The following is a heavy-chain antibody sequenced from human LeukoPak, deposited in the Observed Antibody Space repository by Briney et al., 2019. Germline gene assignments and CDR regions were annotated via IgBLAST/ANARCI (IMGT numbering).Heavy chain of an antibody. V-gene: IGHV3-21*01. CDR2: ISSTGSYI. D-gene: IGHD2-2*02. CDR3: AKAAMAAIYNWFDP. J-gene: IGHJ5*02. CDR1: GFNLNSYM. Sequence: PGGSLRLSCAASGFNLNSYMLNWVRQAPGKGLEWVSSISSTGSYIYYADSVKGRFTISRDNSKNTLYLQMNSLRAEDTAVYYCAKAAMAAIYNWFDPWGQGTLVTVSS.